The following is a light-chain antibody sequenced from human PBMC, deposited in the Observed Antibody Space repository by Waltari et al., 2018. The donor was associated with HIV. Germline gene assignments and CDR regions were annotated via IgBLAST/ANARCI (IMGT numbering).Light chain of an antibody. CDR2: SNN. CDR1: TSNIGGNT. J-gene: IGLJ1*01. V-gene: IGLV1-44*01. Sequence: QSVLAPPPSASGTPGQRVTISCSGSTSNIGGNTVSWYQQLPGPAPKLLIYSNNERPSGVPDRLSGSTSGTSASLVISGLQSEDEADYYCAAWDDSLKGGAFGTGTKVTVL. CDR3: AAWDDSLKGGA.